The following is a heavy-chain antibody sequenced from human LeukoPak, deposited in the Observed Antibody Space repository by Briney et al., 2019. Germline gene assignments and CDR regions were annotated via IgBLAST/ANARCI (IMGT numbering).Heavy chain of an antibody. Sequence: SETLSLTRAVYGGSFSGYYWSWIRQPPGKGLEWIGEINHSGSPNYNPSLKSRVTISVDTSKNQFSLKLSSVTAADTAVYYCARRSAARWWFDPWGQGTLVTVSS. V-gene: IGHV4-34*01. CDR3: ARRSAARWWFDP. CDR1: GGSFSGYY. J-gene: IGHJ5*02. CDR2: INHSGSP. D-gene: IGHD6-6*01.